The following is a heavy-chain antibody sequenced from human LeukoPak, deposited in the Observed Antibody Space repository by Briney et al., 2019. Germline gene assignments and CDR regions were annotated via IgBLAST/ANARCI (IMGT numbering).Heavy chain of an antibody. CDR1: GFTFSSYA. CDR3: AKDKAVVVPAASFDP. CDR2: ISGSGGST. Sequence: GGSLRLSCAASGFTFSSYAMSWVRQAPGKGLKWVSAISGSGGSTYYADSVKGRFTISRDNSKNTLYLQMNSLRAEDTAVYYCAKDKAVVVPAASFDPWGQGTLVTVSS. J-gene: IGHJ5*02. V-gene: IGHV3-23*01. D-gene: IGHD2-2*01.